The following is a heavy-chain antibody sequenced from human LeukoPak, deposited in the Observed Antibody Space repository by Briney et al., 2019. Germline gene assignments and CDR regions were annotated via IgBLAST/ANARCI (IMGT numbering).Heavy chain of an antibody. V-gene: IGHV3-30*03. CDR2: ISYDGSNK. D-gene: IGHD2-2*01. CDR1: GFTFSSYG. J-gene: IGHJ5*02. Sequence: PGGSLRLSCAASGFTFSSYGMHWVRQAPGKGLEWVAFISYDGSNKYYADSVKGRFTISRDNSKNTLYLQMNSLRAEDTAVYYCARHSSTSDNWFDPWGQGTLVTVSS. CDR3: ARHSSTSDNWFDP.